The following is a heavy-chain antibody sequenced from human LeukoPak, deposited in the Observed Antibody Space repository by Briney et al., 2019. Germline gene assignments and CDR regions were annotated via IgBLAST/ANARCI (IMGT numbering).Heavy chain of an antibody. CDR3: SRVYSSSSLFDY. CDR2: INPSGGST. D-gene: IGHD6-6*01. Sequence: ASVKDSCKESGYTFTSYYMHCVPQAPGQGLEWMGIINPSGGSTIYAQKFQGRVTLTRDTSTSTVYMELSSLRSEDTALYYFSRVYSSSSLFDYWSQGSLVTVSS. J-gene: IGHJ4*02. V-gene: IGHV1-46*01. CDR1: GYTFTSYY.